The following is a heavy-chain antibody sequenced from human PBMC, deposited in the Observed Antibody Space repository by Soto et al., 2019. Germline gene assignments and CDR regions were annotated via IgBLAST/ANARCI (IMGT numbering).Heavy chain of an antibody. CDR2: IYPGDSDT. J-gene: IGHJ4*02. Sequence: EVQLVQSGAEVKKPGASLKISCKGSGYSFTSYWIGCVRQMPGKRLEWTGIIYPGDSDTRYSPSFQGHVTISADKYSSTAYLPWSSLKASDTAMYYCARGAFEYSSSSQEGYFDYWGQGTLVTVSS. CDR3: ARGAFEYSSSSQEGYFDY. V-gene: IGHV5-51*03. D-gene: IGHD6-6*01. CDR1: GYSFTSYW.